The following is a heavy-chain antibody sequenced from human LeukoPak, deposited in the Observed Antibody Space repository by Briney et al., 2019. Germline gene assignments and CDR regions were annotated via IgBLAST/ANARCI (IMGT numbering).Heavy chain of an antibody. CDR3: ARHSPTGWYYFDS. CDR1: GDSMTTFD. J-gene: IGHJ4*02. D-gene: IGHD6-19*01. V-gene: IGHV4-4*07. Sequence: SETLSLTCSVSGDSMTTFDWSWIRQPAGKGLAWVGQVFTSGTTAYSASLKSRLTISLDKSNNQVSLKLISVTAADTAVYYCARHSPTGWYYFDSWGQGALVIVSS. CDR2: VFTSGTT.